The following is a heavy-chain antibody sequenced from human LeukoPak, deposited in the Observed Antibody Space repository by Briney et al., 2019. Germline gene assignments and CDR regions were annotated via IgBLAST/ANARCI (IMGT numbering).Heavy chain of an antibody. CDR3: ASQRSTYYYGSGSYWDWFDP. Sequence: NSAETLSLTCAVYVGSFSGYYWNWIRQSPGKGLEWTAEINYSGSTNYNPSLKSRVTISIDTPKNQFSLKLSSVTAADTAVYYCASQRSTYYYGSGSYWDWFDPWGQGTLVTVSS. J-gene: IGHJ5*02. V-gene: IGHV4-34*01. CDR2: INYSGST. CDR1: VGSFSGYY. D-gene: IGHD3-10*01.